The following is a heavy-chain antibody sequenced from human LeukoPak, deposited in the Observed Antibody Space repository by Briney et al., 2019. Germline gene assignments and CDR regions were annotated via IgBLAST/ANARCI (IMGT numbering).Heavy chain of an antibody. CDR2: ISYDGGKK. J-gene: IGHJ6*04. D-gene: IGHD3-10*02. Sequence: GGSLRLSCAASGFTFSSHDMHWVRQAPGKGLEWVAIISYDGGKKDYADSVKGRFTISRDNAKNSLYLQMNSLRAEDTAVYYCAELGITMIGGVWGKGTTVTISS. CDR1: GFTFSSHD. CDR3: AELGITMIGGV. V-gene: IGHV3-33*05.